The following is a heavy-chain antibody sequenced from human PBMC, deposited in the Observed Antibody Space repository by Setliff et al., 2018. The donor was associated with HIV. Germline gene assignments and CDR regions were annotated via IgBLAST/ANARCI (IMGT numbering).Heavy chain of an antibody. CDR1: GYTFTGYA. CDR2: VIPIFGTA. V-gene: IGHV1-69*13. CDR3: ARSRSTRDAFDI. J-gene: IGHJ3*02. Sequence: ASVKVSCKASGYTFTGYAINWVRQAPGQGLEWMGGVIPIFGTANYAQKFQGRVTITADESTSTAYMELSSLRAEDTAVYYCARSRSTRDAFDIWGQGTMVTVSS. D-gene: IGHD2-2*01.